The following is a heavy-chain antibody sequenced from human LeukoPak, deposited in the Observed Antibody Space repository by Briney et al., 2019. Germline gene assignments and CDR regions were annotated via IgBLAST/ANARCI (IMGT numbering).Heavy chain of an antibody. CDR2: IHPGDSDT. Sequence: PGESLKISCKASGYTFTNYWIGWVRHTPGKGLEWMGIIHPGDSDTRYRTSFQGQVTIPVDKSTSTSYLKWTSLKPSDTAIYYCARHAGYCTGGKCYSFYYFDYWGQGTLVTVSS. CDR3: ARHAGYCTGGKCYSFYYFDY. CDR1: GYTFTNYW. J-gene: IGHJ4*02. V-gene: IGHV5-51*01. D-gene: IGHD2-15*01.